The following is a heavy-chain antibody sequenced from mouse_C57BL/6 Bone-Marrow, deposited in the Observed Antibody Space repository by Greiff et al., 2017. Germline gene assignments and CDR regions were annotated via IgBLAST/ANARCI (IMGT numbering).Heavy chain of an antibody. D-gene: IGHD1-1*01. V-gene: IGHV1-81*01. CDR3: AREDWLLRSYFDY. Sequence: QVQLKESGAELARPGASVKLSCKASGYTFTSYGISWVKQRTGQGLEWIGEIYPRSGNTYYNEKFKGKATLTADKSSSTAYMELRSLTSEDSAVXCCAREDWLLRSYFDYWGQSNTLTVSS. CDR1: GYTFTSYG. J-gene: IGHJ2*01. CDR2: IYPRSGNT.